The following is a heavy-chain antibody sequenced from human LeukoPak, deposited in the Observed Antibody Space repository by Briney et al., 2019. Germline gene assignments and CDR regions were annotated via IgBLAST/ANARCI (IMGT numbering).Heavy chain of an antibody. CDR2: IWYDARNK. CDR1: GGSVINTN. D-gene: IGHD5-24*01. J-gene: IGHJ4*02. V-gene: IGHV3-33*08. CDR3: ARDVIEMATIGEGFDY. Sequence: TLSLTCGVSGGSVINTNWWTWVRQPPGKGLEWVAVIWYDARNKYYTDSVKGRFTISRDNFENTLYLQMNSLRAEDTAVYYCARDVIEMATIGEGFDYWGQGTLVTASS.